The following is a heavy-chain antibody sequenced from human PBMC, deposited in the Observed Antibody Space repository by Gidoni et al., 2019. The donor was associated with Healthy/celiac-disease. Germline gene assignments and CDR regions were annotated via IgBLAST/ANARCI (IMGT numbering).Heavy chain of an antibody. J-gene: IGHJ3*02. CDR2: IDPSDSYT. CDR3: ARHGPLGSGSHDFDI. D-gene: IGHD1-26*01. CDR1: GYSFTSYG. Sequence: EVQLVQSGAEVNKPGESLRSSCKGSGYSFTSYGISWVRQMPGTGLEWMGRIDPSDSYTNYSPSVQGHVTISADKSISTAYLQWSSLKASDTAMYYCARHGPLGSGSHDFDIWGQGTMVTVSS. V-gene: IGHV5-10-1*03.